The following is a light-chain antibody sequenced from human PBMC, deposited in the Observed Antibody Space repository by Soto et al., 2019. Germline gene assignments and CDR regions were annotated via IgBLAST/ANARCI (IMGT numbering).Light chain of an antibody. Sequence: QSALTQPASVSGSPGQSITISCTGTSSDVGGYNYVSWYQQHPGKAPKLMIYDVSNWPSGVSNRFSGSRSGNTASLTISGLQAEDEDHYYCSSYTGSTTIVIFGGGTKLTVL. CDR3: SSYTGSTTIVI. CDR1: SSDVGGYNY. CDR2: DVS. J-gene: IGLJ2*01. V-gene: IGLV2-14*03.